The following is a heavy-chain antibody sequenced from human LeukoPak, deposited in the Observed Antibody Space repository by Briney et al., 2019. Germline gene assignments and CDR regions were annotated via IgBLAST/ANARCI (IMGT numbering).Heavy chain of an antibody. CDR2: INHSGST. V-gene: IGHV4-34*01. CDR3: ASLAAAGLYYFDY. D-gene: IGHD6-13*01. Sequence: SSETLSLTCAVYGGSFSGYYWSWIRQPPGKGLEWIGEINHSGSTNYNPSLKSRVTISVDTSKNQFSLKLSSVTAADTAVYYCASLAAAGLYYFDYWGQGNLVTVSS. CDR1: GGSFSGYY. J-gene: IGHJ4*02.